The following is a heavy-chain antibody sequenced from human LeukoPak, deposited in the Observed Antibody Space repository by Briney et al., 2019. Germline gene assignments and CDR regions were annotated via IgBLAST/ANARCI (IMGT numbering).Heavy chain of an antibody. CDR2: IYYSGST. CDR1: GYSISSSNW. V-gene: IGHV4-28*01. D-gene: IGHD6-13*01. Sequence: SDTLSLTCAVSGYSISSSNWWGWIRQPPGKGLEWIGYIYYSGSTYYNPSLKSRVTMSVDTSKNQFSLKLSSMTAVDTAVYYCARNKGSSWIDYWGQGTLVTVSA. CDR3: ARNKGSSWIDY. J-gene: IGHJ4*02.